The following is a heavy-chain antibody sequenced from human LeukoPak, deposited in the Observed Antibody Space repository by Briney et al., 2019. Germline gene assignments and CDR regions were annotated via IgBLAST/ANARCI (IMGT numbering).Heavy chain of an antibody. CDR1: GFTLSSYS. CDR3: AREAGYSSGWFGY. Sequence: GGSLRLSCAASGFTLSSYSMTWVRQAPGKGLEWVSYISGSSSTIHYADSVKGRFTISRDNAKNSLYLQMSSLRDEDTAVYYCAREAGYSSGWFGYWGQGTLVTVPS. V-gene: IGHV3-48*02. CDR2: ISGSSSTI. D-gene: IGHD6-19*01. J-gene: IGHJ4*02.